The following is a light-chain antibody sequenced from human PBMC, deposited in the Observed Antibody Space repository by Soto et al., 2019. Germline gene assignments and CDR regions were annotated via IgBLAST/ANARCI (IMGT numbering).Light chain of an antibody. CDR1: QSISTY. J-gene: IGKJ1*01. Sequence: DIQMPQSPSSLSASVGDTVTITCRASQSISTYLNWYQQKPGKAPNLLIYAASSVQSGVPSRFSGGVSWTHFTLTISSLEPEDFATYYCQQSYSTPPTFGQGTRVEIK. V-gene: IGKV1-39*01. CDR3: QQSYSTPPT. CDR2: AAS.